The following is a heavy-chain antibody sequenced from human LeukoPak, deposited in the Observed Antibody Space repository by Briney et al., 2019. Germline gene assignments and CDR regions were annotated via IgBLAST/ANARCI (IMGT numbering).Heavy chain of an antibody. CDR1: GYTFTGYY. CDR3: ARVLPTVTTSDY. CDR2: INPNSGGT. Sequence: ASVKVSCKASGYTFTGYYMHWVRQAPGQGLEWMGWINPNSGGTNYAQKFQGRVTMTRDTSTSTVYMELSSLRSEDTAVYYCARVLPTVTTSDYWGQGTLVTVSS. J-gene: IGHJ4*02. V-gene: IGHV1-2*02. D-gene: IGHD4-17*01.